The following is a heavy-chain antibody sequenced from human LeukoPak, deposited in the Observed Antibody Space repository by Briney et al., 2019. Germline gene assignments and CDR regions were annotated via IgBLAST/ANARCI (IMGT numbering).Heavy chain of an antibody. V-gene: IGHV1-18*01. CDR2: LSPSHTTR. J-gene: IGHJ4*02. CDR3: ARDSGTRRFDY. Sequence: ASVKVSCKASGYTFRQYSMSWVRQAPGKGLEWMGWLSPSHTTRVYAQQFQGRVTMTADTNTNTVSMELRSLTSDDTAVYYCARDSGTRRFDYWGQGTLVTVSS. D-gene: IGHD6-13*01. CDR1: GYTFRQYS.